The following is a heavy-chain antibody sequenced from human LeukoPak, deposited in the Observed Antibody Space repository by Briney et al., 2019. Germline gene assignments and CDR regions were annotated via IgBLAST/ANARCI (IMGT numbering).Heavy chain of an antibody. D-gene: IGHD3-9*01. CDR3: ARDISARRGNWFDP. CDR1: GGSITSYF. Sequence: SETLSLTCSVSGGSITSYFVSWLRQSPGKGLDWIGYISNNGTTNYNPSLKSRVTISVDTSKRQFSLRLSSVSAAGTAIYYCARDISARRGNWFDPWGQGILVTVSS. CDR2: ISNNGTT. V-gene: IGHV4-59*01. J-gene: IGHJ5*02.